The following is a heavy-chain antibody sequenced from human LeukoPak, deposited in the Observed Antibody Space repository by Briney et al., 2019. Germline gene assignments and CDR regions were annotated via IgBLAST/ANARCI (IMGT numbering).Heavy chain of an antibody. CDR3: ARDSITMIGLGY. CDR1: GFTFSSYS. CDR2: ISSSSSYI. Sequence: GGSLRLSCAASGFTFSSYSMNWVRQAPGKGLEWVSSISSSSSYIYYADSVKGRFTISRDNAKNSLYLQMNSLRAEDTAVYYCARDSITMIGLGYWGQGTLATVSS. V-gene: IGHV3-21*01. J-gene: IGHJ4*02. D-gene: IGHD3-22*01.